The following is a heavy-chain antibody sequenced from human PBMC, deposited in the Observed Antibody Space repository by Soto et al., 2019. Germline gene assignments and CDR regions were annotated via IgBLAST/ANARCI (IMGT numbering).Heavy chain of an antibody. CDR2: IWYDGSNK. CDR3: ARVGATHDAFDI. CDR1: GFTFSSYG. V-gene: IGHV3-33*01. D-gene: IGHD1-26*01. J-gene: IGHJ3*02. Sequence: GGSLRLSCAASGFTFSSYGMRWVRQAPGKGLEWVAVIWYDGSNKYYADSVKGRFTISRDNSKNTLYLQMNSLRAEDTAVYYCARVGATHDAFDIWGQGTMVTVSS.